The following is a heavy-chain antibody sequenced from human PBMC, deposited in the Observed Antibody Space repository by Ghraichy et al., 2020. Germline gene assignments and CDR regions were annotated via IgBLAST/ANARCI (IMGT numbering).Heavy chain of an antibody. CDR3: TRSPKWEQPWPLVYHGMDV. D-gene: IGHD1-26*01. V-gene: IGHV3-7*01. J-gene: IGHJ6*02. Sequence: GGSLRLSCAVSGFTFSRYWMNWVRQAPGKGLEWVANIKEDGREKYYEDSVRGRFTISRDNAKNSLYLQMNSLRAEDTAVYYCTRSPKWEQPWPLVYHGMDVWGQGTTVSVSS. CDR1: GFTFSRYW. CDR2: IKEDGREK.